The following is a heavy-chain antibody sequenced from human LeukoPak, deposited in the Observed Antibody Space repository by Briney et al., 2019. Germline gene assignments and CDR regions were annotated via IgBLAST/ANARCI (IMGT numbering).Heavy chain of an antibody. V-gene: IGHV1-69*06. CDR2: IIPIFGTA. J-gene: IGHJ3*02. D-gene: IGHD2-15*01. CDR3: ARESCSGGSCYLGAFDI. CDR1: GGTFSSYA. Sequence: SVKVSCKASGGTFSSYAISWVRQAPGQGPEWMGGIIPIFGTANYAQKFQGRVTITADNSTSTAYMELSSLRSEDTAVYYCARESCSGGSCYLGAFDIWGQGTMVTVSS.